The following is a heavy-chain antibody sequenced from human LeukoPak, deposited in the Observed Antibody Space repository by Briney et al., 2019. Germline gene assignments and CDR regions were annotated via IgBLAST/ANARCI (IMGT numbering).Heavy chain of an antibody. D-gene: IGHD3-22*01. CDR3: AKVIDDSSGYYYSAFDI. V-gene: IGHV3-23*01. J-gene: IGHJ3*02. Sequence: GGSLRLSCAASGFTFSSYAMSWVRQAPGKGLEWVSAISGSGGSTYYADSVKGRFTISRDNSKNTLYLQMNSLRAEDTAVYYCAKVIDDSSGYYYSAFDIWGQGTMVTVSS. CDR2: ISGSGGST. CDR1: GFTFSSYA.